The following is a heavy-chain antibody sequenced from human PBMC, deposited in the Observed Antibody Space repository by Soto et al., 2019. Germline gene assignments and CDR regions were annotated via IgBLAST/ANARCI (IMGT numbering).Heavy chain of an antibody. CDR2: IYYSGST. Sequence: SETLSLTCTVSGGSVSSGSYYWSWIRQPPGKGLEWIGYIYYSGSTNYNPSLKSRVTISVDTSKNQFSLKLSSVTAADTAVYYCARAGGGNSVGYYYYYYGMDVWGQGTTVTVSS. D-gene: IGHD2-21*02. V-gene: IGHV4-61*01. J-gene: IGHJ6*02. CDR3: ARAGGGNSVGYYYYYYGMDV. CDR1: GGSVSSGSYY.